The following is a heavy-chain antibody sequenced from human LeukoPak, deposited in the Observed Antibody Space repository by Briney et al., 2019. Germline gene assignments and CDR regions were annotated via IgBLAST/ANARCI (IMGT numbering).Heavy chain of an antibody. V-gene: IGHV1-18*04. D-gene: IGHD2-2*01. Sequence: ASVKVSCKASGYTFTSYGISWVRQAPGQGLEWMGWISAYNGNTNYAQKLQGRVTMTTDTSTSTAYMELRSLRSDDTAVYYCARVSPRDDCSSTSCYGNLDYWGQGTLVTVSS. J-gene: IGHJ4*02. CDR1: GYTFTSYG. CDR2: ISAYNGNT. CDR3: ARVSPRDDCSSTSCYGNLDY.